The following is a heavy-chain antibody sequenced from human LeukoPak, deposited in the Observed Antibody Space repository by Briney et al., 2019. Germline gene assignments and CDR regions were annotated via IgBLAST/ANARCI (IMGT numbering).Heavy chain of an antibody. CDR3: ARGRPYYYDSSGYLFGY. CDR2: ISAYNGNT. CDR1: GYTFTSYY. J-gene: IGHJ4*02. V-gene: IGHV1-18*04. Sequence: ASVKVSCKASGYTFTSYYMHWVRQAPGQGLEWMGWISAYNGNTNYAQKLQGRVTMTTDTSTSTAYMELRSLRSDDTAVYYCARGRPYYYDSSGYLFGYWGQGTLVTVSS. D-gene: IGHD3-22*01.